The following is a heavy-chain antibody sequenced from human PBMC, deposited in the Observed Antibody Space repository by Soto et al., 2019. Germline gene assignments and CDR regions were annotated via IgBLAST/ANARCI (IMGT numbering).Heavy chain of an antibody. D-gene: IGHD2-2*01. CDR3: ARDRPIVVVPAAMGEDYYYYGMDV. Sequence: ASVKVSCKASGYTFTGYYMHWVRQAPGQGLEWMGWINPNSGGTNYAQKFQGWVTMTRDTSISTAYMELSRLRSDDTAVYYCARDRPIVVVPAAMGEDYYYYGMDVWGQGTTVTVSS. CDR1: GYTFTGYY. CDR2: INPNSGGT. J-gene: IGHJ6*02. V-gene: IGHV1-2*04.